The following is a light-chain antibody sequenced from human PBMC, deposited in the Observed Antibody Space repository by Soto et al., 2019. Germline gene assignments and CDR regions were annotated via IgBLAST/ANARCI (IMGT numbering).Light chain of an antibody. CDR2: GAS. Sequence: EIVLTQSPATLSVSLGHSATLSCRASQSVSLSLAWYQMRPGQPPRLLIYGASTRATDIPARFSGSGSGTDFTLTISSLQSEDFAVYFCQQHNNWPPYTFGQGTKLEIK. CDR3: QQHNNWPPYT. CDR1: QSVSLS. V-gene: IGKV3-15*01. J-gene: IGKJ2*01.